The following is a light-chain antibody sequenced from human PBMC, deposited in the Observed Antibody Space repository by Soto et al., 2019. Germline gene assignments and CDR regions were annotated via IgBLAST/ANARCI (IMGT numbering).Light chain of an antibody. J-gene: IGKJ1*01. CDR3: QQYGGSMP. CDR1: QSVSSIY. Sequence: DIAWTQSPGTLSLSPGDRANLPCRASQSVSSIYLAWYQKRPGPAPRLLIYGASSRDTGIPDRFSGSGSGTDLTLTISRMEPEEFAVYYCQQYGGSMPFGQGPKV. V-gene: IGKV3-20*01. CDR2: GAS.